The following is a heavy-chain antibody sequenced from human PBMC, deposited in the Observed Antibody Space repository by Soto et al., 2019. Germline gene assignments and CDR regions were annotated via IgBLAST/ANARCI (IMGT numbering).Heavy chain of an antibody. Sequence: QVQLQESGPGLVKPSGTLSLTCAVSGGSISSSNWWSWVRQPPGKGMEWIGEIYHSGSTNYNPSLKSGVTLSVDKSKNQFALKLSSVTAADTAVYYCARGETGTRNLRYFDYWGQGTLVTVSS. D-gene: IGHD1-1*01. CDR3: ARGETGTRNLRYFDY. CDR1: GGSISSSNW. CDR2: IYHSGST. V-gene: IGHV4-4*02. J-gene: IGHJ4*02.